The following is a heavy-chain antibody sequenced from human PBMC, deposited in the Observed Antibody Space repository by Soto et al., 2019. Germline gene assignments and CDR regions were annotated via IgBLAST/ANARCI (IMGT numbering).Heavy chain of an antibody. Sequence: PSETLSLTCTVSGGSISSSSYYWGWIRQPPGKGLEWIGSIYYSGSTYYNPPLKSRVTISVDTSKNQFSLKLSSVTAADTAVYYCARGGWFGETTVFDPWGQGTRVSVS. J-gene: IGHJ5*02. CDR3: ARGGWFGETTVFDP. V-gene: IGHV4-39*01. CDR2: IYYSGST. D-gene: IGHD3-10*01. CDR1: GGSISSSSYY.